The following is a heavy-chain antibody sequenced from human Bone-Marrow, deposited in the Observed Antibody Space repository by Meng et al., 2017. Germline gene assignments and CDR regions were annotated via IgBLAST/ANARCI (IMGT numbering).Heavy chain of an antibody. CDR2: IKQDGSEK. J-gene: IGHJ6*02. CDR1: GFTFSSYW. Sequence: GESLKISCAASGFTFSSYWMSWVRQAPGEGLEWVANIKQDGSEKYYVDSVKGRFTISRDNAKNSLYLQMNSLRAEDTAVYYCARDRHARIAVAGKGYYYYGMDVWGQGTTVTVSS. V-gene: IGHV3-7*01. D-gene: IGHD6-19*01. CDR3: ARDRHARIAVAGKGYYYYGMDV.